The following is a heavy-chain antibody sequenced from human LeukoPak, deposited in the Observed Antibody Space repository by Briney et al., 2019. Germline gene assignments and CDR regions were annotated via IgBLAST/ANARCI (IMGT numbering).Heavy chain of an antibody. D-gene: IGHD3-16*01. J-gene: IGHJ6*02. Sequence: PSETLSLTCTVSGYSISSGYYWGWIRQPPGKGREWIGGIYHSGRPYYNPSLKSRVTISVDTSKNQFSLKLSSVTAADTAVYYCAREGEYYDYVWGRLYGMDVRGQGTTVTVSS. CDR1: GYSISSGYY. CDR3: AREGEYYDYVWGRLYGMDV. CDR2: IYHSGRP. V-gene: IGHV4-38-2*02.